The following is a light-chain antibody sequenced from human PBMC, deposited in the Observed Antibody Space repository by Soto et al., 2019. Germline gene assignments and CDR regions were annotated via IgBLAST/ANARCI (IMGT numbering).Light chain of an antibody. J-gene: IGKJ4*01. CDR1: QSVSSSY. CDR2: GAS. V-gene: IGKV3D-20*02. CDR3: QQRSDWPPLT. Sequence: EIVLTQSPGTLSLSPGERATLSCRASQSVSSSYLAWYQQKPGQAPRLLIYGASTRATGIPARFSGSGSGTEFTLTIASLEPEDSAVYYCQQRSDWPPLTFGGGTKVDI.